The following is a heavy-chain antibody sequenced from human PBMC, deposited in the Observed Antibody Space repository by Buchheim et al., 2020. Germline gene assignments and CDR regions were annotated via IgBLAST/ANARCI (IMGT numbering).Heavy chain of an antibody. V-gene: IGHV3-30*18. Sequence: QVQLVESGGGVVQPGRSLRLSCAASGFTFSSYGMHWVRQAPGKGLEWVAVISSDGSNKYYADSVKGRFTISRANSKNTLYLQMNSLRAEDTAVYYCAKAREDSSSFDYWGQGTL. J-gene: IGHJ4*02. D-gene: IGHD6-6*01. CDR2: ISSDGSNK. CDR3: AKAREDSSSFDY. CDR1: GFTFSSYG.